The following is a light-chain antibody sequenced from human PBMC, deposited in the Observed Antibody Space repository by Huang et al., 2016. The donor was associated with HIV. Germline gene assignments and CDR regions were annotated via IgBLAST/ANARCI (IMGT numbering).Light chain of an antibody. Sequence: EIVLTQSPATLSLSPGERATLSCRASQSISNYLAWYQQKPGQAPRLLIYDASNRATGIPARFSGSGSETDFTLTISSLESEDFAVYYCQQRSRTFGGGTKVEIK. CDR2: DAS. CDR1: QSISNY. V-gene: IGKV3-11*01. J-gene: IGKJ4*01. CDR3: QQRSRT.